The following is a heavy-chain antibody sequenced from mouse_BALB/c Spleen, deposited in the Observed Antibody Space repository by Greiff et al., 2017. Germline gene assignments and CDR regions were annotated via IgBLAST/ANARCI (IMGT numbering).Heavy chain of an antibody. V-gene: IGHV1-4*01. CDR1: GYTFTSYT. J-gene: IGHJ3*01. CDR2: INPSSGYT. Sequence: QAQLKESGAELARPGASVKMSCKASGYTFTSYTMHWVNQRPGQGLEWIGYINPSSGYTNYNQKFKDKATLTADKSSSTAYMQLSSLTSEDSAVYYCARLGGPDAYWGQGTLVTVSA. CDR3: ARLGGPDAY.